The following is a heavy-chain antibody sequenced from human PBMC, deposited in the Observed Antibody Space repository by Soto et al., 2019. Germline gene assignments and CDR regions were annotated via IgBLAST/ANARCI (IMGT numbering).Heavy chain of an antibody. D-gene: IGHD2-2*01. CDR2: IYYSGST. CDR3: ARGGYCSSTSCSFGMDV. CDR1: GGSISSYY. J-gene: IGHJ6*02. Sequence: QVQLQESGPGLVKPSETLSLTCTVSGGSISSYYWSWIRQPPGKGLEWIGYIYYSGSTNYNPSLKSRVTISVDTSKNQFSLKLSSVTAADTAVYYCARGGYCSSTSCSFGMDVWGQGTTVTVSS. V-gene: IGHV4-59*01.